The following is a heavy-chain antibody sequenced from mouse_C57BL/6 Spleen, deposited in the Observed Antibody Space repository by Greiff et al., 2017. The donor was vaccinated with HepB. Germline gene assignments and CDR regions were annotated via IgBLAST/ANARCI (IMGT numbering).Heavy chain of an antibody. CDR2: INPNNGGT. CDR3: ARRSNYDAWFAY. CDR1: GYTFTDYY. J-gene: IGHJ3*01. Sequence: EVQLQQSGPELVKPGASVKISCKASGYTFTDYYMNWVKQSHGKSLEWIGDINPNNGGTSYNQKFKGKATLTVDKSSSTAYMELRSLTSEDSAVYYCARRSNYDAWFAYWGQGTLVTVSA. D-gene: IGHD2-5*01. V-gene: IGHV1-26*01.